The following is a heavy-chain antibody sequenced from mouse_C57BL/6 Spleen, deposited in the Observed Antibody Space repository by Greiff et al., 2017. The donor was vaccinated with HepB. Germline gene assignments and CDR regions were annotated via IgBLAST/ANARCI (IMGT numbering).Heavy chain of an antibody. J-gene: IGHJ2*01. V-gene: IGHV1-15*01. D-gene: IGHD1-1*01. CDR2: IDPETGGT. Sequence: QVHVKQSGAELVRPGASVTLSCKASGYTFTDYEMHWVKQTPVHALEWIGAIDPETGGTAYNQKFKGKAILTADKSSSTAYMELRSLTSEDSAVYYCTSIYYGLYWGQGTTLTVSS. CDR1: GYTFTDYE. CDR3: TSIYYGLY.